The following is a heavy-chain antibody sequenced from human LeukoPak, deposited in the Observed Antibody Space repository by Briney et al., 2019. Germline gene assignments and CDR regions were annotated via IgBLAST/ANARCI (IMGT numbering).Heavy chain of an antibody. CDR3: ARSYIVVVPAAPRHYYGMDV. CDR2: IYHSGST. V-gene: IGHV4-59*12. J-gene: IGHJ6*04. Sequence: SETLSLTCTVSGGSISSYYWSWIRQPAGKGLEWIGEIYHSGSTNYNPSLKSRVTISVDKSKNQFSLKLSSVTAADTAVYYCARSYIVVVPAAPRHYYGMDVWGKGTTVTVSS. CDR1: GGSISSYY. D-gene: IGHD2-2*01.